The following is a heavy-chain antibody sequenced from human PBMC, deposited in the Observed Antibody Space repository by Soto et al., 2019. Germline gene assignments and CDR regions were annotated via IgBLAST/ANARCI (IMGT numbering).Heavy chain of an antibody. CDR1: GGSFSTYY. CDR2: ITHSGNN. D-gene: IGHD3-9*01. V-gene: IGHV4-34*01. J-gene: IGHJ3*02. CDR3: ARGGSNDWQVALDI. Sequence: QLQQWGAGLLKPSETLSLTCVVSGGSFSTYYYNWIRQSPGKGLEWIGEITHSGNNNYSPSLKSRVTMSLDTSKNQFSLKLTPVTAADTAVYYCARGGSNDWQVALDIWGQGTLVTVSS.